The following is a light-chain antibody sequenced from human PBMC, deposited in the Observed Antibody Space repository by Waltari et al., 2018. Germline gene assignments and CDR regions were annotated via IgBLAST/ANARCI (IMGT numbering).Light chain of an antibody. CDR2: AAS. Sequence: DIKMTQPPSSLSASVGDSTVLTCRATLGISNNLTWYQQRPEKAPRLLIYAASTWQPGVPSRFSGGGAGTDFTLSIDSLQPEDAATYYCQKYNSAPPTFGPGTKVEIK. V-gene: IGKV1-27*01. CDR3: QKYNSAPPT. CDR1: LGISNN. J-gene: IGKJ1*01.